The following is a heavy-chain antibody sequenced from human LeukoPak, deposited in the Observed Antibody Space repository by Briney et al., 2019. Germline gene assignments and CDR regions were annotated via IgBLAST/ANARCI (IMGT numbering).Heavy chain of an antibody. CDR2: IYYSGST. D-gene: IGHD6-13*01. V-gene: IGHV4-59*08. CDR1: GGSISSYY. CDR3: ARGGYTFSLDY. J-gene: IGHJ4*02. Sequence: KTSETLSLTCTVSGGSISSYYWSWIRQPPGKGLEWIGYIYYSGSTNYSPSLKSRVTISVDTSKNQFSLKLSSVTAADTAVYYCARGGYTFSLDYWGQGTLVTVSS.